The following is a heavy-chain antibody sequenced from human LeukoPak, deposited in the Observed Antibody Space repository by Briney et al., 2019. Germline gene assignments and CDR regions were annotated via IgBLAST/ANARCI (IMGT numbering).Heavy chain of an antibody. CDR2: IYTSGST. CDR1: GGSISSGSYY. Sequence: PSETLSLTCTVSGGSISSGSYYWSWIRQPAGKGLEWIGRIYTSGSTNYNPPLKSRVTISVDTSKNQFSLKLSSVTAADTAVYYCARCGGWGSGSSYYYYMDVWGKGTTVTVSS. CDR3: ARCGGWGSGSSYYYYMDV. J-gene: IGHJ6*03. D-gene: IGHD3-10*01. V-gene: IGHV4-61*02.